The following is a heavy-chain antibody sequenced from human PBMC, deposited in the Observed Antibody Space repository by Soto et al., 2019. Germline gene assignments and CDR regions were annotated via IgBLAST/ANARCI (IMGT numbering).Heavy chain of an antibody. V-gene: IGHV3-21*01. CDR1: GFTFSSYI. Sequence: PGGSLRLSCAASGFTFSSYIMNWVRQAPGKGLEWVSSISSSSSYIYYADSVKGRFTISRDNAKNSLYLQMNSLRAEDTAVYYCARAAPYDSSGYYAIFWGQGTLVTVSS. CDR3: ARAAPYDSSGYYAIF. J-gene: IGHJ4*02. D-gene: IGHD3-22*01. CDR2: ISSSSSYI.